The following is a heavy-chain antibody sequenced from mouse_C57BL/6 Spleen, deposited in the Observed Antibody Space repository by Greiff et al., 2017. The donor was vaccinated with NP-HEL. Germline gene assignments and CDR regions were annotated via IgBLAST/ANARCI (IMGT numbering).Heavy chain of an antibody. CDR3: AREDITTVVATKDY. CDR1: GYAFSSSW. J-gene: IGHJ2*01. CDR2: IYPGDGDT. V-gene: IGHV1-82*01. Sequence: QVQLQQSGPELVKPGASVKISCKASGYAFSSSWMNWVKQRPGKGLEWIGRIYPGDGDTNYNGKFKGKATLTADKSSSTAYMQLSSLTSEDSAVYFCAREDITTVVATKDYWGQGTTLTVSS. D-gene: IGHD1-1*01.